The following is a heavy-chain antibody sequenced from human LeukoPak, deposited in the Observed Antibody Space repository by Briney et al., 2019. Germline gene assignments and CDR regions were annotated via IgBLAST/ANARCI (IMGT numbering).Heavy chain of an antibody. CDR2: IYHTGST. Sequence: SQTLSLTCTVSNGSLTSGGYYWRWLRQHPGKGLEGLGHIYHTGSTYYNSSLKSRLTMSVDTSKNEFSLRLNSVTVADTAVYYCARGGVVTTTPRFDPWGQGTLVTVSS. CDR3: ARGGVVTTTPRFDP. V-gene: IGHV4-31*03. D-gene: IGHD4-11*01. J-gene: IGHJ5*02. CDR1: NGSLTSGGYY.